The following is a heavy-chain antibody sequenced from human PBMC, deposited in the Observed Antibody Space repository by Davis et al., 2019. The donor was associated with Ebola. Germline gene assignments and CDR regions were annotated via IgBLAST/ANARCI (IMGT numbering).Heavy chain of an antibody. J-gene: IGHJ5*02. Sequence: MPSETLSLTCAVYGGSLSGYFWTWIRQSPGKGLEWIGTISQSGSITFYNSSLKSRVTILVDTSNNHVSLRLNSVTAADTAVYYCARTALTSVSDSGLGYNYFDPWGQGTLVTIPS. D-gene: IGHD3-10*01. CDR1: GGSLSGYF. CDR3: ARTALTSVSDSGLGYNYFDP. CDR2: ISQSGSIT. V-gene: IGHV4-34*01.